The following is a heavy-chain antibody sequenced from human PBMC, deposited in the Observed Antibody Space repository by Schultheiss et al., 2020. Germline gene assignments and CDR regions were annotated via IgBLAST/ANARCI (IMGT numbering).Heavy chain of an antibody. Sequence: SETLSLTCAVSGGSISSGSYYWSWIRQPAGKGLEWIGRIYTSGSTNYNPSLKSRVTISVDKSKNQFSLRLSSVTAEDTAVYYCARVLGYDSSGYPFDYWGQGTLVTVSS. V-gene: IGHV4-61*02. D-gene: IGHD3-22*01. CDR2: IYTSGST. CDR3: ARVLGYDSSGYPFDY. J-gene: IGHJ4*02. CDR1: GGSISSGSYY.